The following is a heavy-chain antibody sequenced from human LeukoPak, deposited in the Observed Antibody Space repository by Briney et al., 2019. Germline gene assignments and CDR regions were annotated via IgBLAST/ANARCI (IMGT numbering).Heavy chain of an antibody. Sequence: SETLSLTCTVSGGSISSSSYYWGWIRQPPGKGLEWIGSIYYSGSTYYNPSLKSRVTISVDTSKNQFSLKLSSVTAADTAVYYYASVKVVRGYGGTPRVWFDPWGQGTLVTVSS. D-gene: IGHD4-23*01. CDR2: IYYSGST. V-gene: IGHV4-39*07. CDR3: ASVKVVRGYGGTPRVWFDP. CDR1: GGSISSSSYY. J-gene: IGHJ5*02.